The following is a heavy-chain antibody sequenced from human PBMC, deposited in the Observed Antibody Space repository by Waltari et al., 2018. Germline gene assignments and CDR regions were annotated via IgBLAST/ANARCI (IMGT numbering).Heavy chain of an antibody. CDR1: GYSFTSYW. Sequence: EVQLVQSGAEVKKPGESLKISCKGSGYSFTSYWIGWVRQMPGKGLEWMGILHPGESDTRYSPSFQGQVTISADKSISTAYLQWSSLKASDTAMYYCARQYSSSSWYFDLWGRGTLVTVSS. V-gene: IGHV5-51*01. D-gene: IGHD6-6*01. J-gene: IGHJ2*01. CDR3: ARQYSSSSWYFDL. CDR2: LHPGESDT.